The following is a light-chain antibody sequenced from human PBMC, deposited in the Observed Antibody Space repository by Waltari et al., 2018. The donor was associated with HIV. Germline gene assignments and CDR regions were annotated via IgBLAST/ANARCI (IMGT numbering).Light chain of an antibody. CDR2: GAS. J-gene: IGKJ1*01. CDR3: QQYGSAPRT. CDR1: QGVSSNY. V-gene: IGKV3-20*01. Sequence: EILFPQSPGTLSLSPGESVPLSCRASQGVSSNYLAWYQHKPGQAPRLPIYGASTRATGIPDRFSGSGSGTEFTLTISRLEPEDFAVFYCQQYGSAPRTFGQGTKVEIK.